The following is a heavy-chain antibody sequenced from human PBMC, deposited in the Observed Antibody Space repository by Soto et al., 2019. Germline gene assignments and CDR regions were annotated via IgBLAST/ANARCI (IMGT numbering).Heavy chain of an antibody. CDR3: ACTAILHIDY. J-gene: IGHJ4*02. Sequence: SETLSLTCTVSGGSISSSSYYWGWIRQPPGKGLEWIGSIYYSGSTYYNPSLKSRVTISVDTSKNQFSLKLSSVTAADTAVYYCACTAILHIDYWGQGTLVTVSS. V-gene: IGHV4-39*01. CDR2: IYYSGST. CDR1: GGSISSSSYY. D-gene: IGHD2-21*02.